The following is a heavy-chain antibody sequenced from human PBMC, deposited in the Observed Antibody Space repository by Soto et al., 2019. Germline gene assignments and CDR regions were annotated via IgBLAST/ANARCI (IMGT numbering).Heavy chain of an antibody. V-gene: IGHV4-59*01. Sequence: QVQLQESGPGLVKPSETLSLTCTVSGGSISSYYWSWIRQPPGKGLEWIGYIYYSGSTNYNPSLKSRVXXSXDKXKNQFSLKLSSVTAADTAVYYCARGGPEWLDGMDVWGQGTTVTVSS. D-gene: IGHD3-3*01. CDR1: GGSISSYY. CDR2: IYYSGST. CDR3: ARGGPEWLDGMDV. J-gene: IGHJ6*02.